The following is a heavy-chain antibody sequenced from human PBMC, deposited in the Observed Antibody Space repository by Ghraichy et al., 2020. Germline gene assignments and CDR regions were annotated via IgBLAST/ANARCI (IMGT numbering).Heavy chain of an antibody. V-gene: IGHV4-31*03. CDR1: GGSISSGGYY. D-gene: IGHD1-14*01. J-gene: IGHJ6*02. CDR2: IYYSGST. CDR3: ARVTRKNLRVMDV. Sequence: SETLSLTCTVSGGSISSGGYYWSWIRQHPGKGLEWIGYIYYSGSTYYNPSLKSRVTISVDTSKNQFSLKLSSVTAADTAVYYCARVTRKNLRVMDVWGQGTTVTVSS.